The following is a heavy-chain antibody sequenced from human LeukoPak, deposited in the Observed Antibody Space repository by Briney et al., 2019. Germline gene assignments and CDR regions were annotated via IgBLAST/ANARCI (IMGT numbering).Heavy chain of an antibody. CDR1: GGSISSYY. V-gene: IGHV4-4*09. Sequence: SETLSLTCTVSGGSISSYYWSWIRQPPGKGLEWIGYIYTSGSTNYNPSLKSRVTISVDTSKNQFSLKLSSVTAADTAVYYCASSSGSRRLSFDYWGQGTLVTVSS. CDR2: IYTSGST. D-gene: IGHD3-22*01. J-gene: IGHJ4*02. CDR3: ASSSGSRRLSFDY.